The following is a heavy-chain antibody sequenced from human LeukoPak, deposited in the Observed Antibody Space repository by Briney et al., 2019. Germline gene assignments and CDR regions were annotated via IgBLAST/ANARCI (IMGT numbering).Heavy chain of an antibody. CDR3: ARGARVDY. J-gene: IGHJ4*02. Sequence: PSETLSLTCAVYGGSFSGYYWSWIRQPPGKGLEWIGEINHSGSTNYNPSLKSRVTISVDTSKNQFSLKLSFVTAADTAVYYCARGARVDYWGQGTLVTVSS. V-gene: IGHV4-34*01. CDR2: INHSGST. CDR1: GGSFSGYY.